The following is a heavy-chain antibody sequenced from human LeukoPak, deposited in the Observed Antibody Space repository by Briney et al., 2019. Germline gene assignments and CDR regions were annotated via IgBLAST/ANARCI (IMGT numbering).Heavy chain of an antibody. V-gene: IGHV5-51*01. CDR3: ARGRGATVITNFDY. CDR2: ISPGDSDT. J-gene: IGHJ4*02. CDR1: GYTFTGYW. D-gene: IGHD4-23*01. Sequence: GESLKISCKSSGYTFTGYWIGWVRQMPGKGLEWMRIISPGDSDTRYSPSFQGQVTMSADKSINTAYLQWGSLKASDTAMYYCARGRGATVITNFDYWGQGTLVTVSS.